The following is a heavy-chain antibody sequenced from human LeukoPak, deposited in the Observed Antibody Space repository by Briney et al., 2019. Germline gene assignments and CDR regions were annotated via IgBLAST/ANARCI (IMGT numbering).Heavy chain of an antibody. J-gene: IGHJ4*02. V-gene: IGHV1-2*02. Sequence: ASVRVSFKASGYTFTVYYMHWVRQAPGQGLEWMGWINPNSGGTNYAQKFQGRVTMTRDTSITTAYMELSRLRSDDSAVYYCAVRGYYDSSGDFDYWGQGTLVTVSS. CDR2: INPNSGGT. CDR1: GYTFTVYY. CDR3: AVRGYYDSSGDFDY. D-gene: IGHD3-22*01.